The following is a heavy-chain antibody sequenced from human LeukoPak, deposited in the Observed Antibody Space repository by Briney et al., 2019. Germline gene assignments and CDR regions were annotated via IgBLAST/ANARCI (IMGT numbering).Heavy chain of an antibody. J-gene: IGHJ4*02. V-gene: IGHV3-9*01. CDR3: AKSPTTVVTPSLDY. Sequence: SLRLSCAASGFTFDDYAMHWVRQAPGKGLEWVSGISWNSGSIGYADSVKGRFTISRDNSKNTLYLQMNSLRAEDTAVYYCAKSPTTVVTPSLDYWGQGTLVTVSS. D-gene: IGHD4-23*01. CDR2: ISWNSGSI. CDR1: GFTFDDYA.